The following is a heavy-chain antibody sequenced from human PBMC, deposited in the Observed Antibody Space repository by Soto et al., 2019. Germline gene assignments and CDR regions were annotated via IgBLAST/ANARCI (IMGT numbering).Heavy chain of an antibody. CDR3: ARGYCSGGSCYRFDY. J-gene: IGHJ4*02. Sequence: QVQLVQSGAEVKKPGSSVKVSCKASGGTFSSYTISWVRQAPGQGLEWMGRIIPILGIATYAQKFQGRVTMTADKSTSTAYMELSSLRSEDTAVYYCARGYCSGGSCYRFDYWGQGTLVTVSS. CDR1: GGTFSSYT. D-gene: IGHD2-15*01. CDR2: IIPILGIA. V-gene: IGHV1-69*02.